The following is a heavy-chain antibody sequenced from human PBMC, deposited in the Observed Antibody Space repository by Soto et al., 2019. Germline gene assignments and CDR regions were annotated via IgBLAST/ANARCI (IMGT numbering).Heavy chain of an antibody. CDR3: AREPVWGSYRRGAFHY. CDR2: ISYDGSNK. J-gene: IGHJ4*02. CDR1: GFTFSSYA. V-gene: IGHV3-30-3*01. D-gene: IGHD3-16*02. Sequence: QVQLVESGGGVVQPGRSLRLSCAASGFTFSSYAMHWVRQAPGKGLEWVAVISYDGSNKYYADSVKGRFTISRDNSKNXLYLQMNGLRAEDTAVYYCAREPVWGSYRRGAFHYWGQGTLVTVSS.